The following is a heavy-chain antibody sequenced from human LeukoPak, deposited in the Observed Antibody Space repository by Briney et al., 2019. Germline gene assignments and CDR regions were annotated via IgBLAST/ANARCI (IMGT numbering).Heavy chain of an antibody. J-gene: IGHJ4*02. CDR2: IIPILGIA. CDR3: ARDEDSGYDD. V-gene: IGHV1-69*04. D-gene: IGHD5-12*01. Sequence: SVKVSCKASGGTFSSYAISWVRQGTGQGLEWMGRIIPILGIANYAQKFQGRVTITADKSTSTAYMELSSLRSEDTAVYYCARDEDSGYDDWGQGTLVTVSS. CDR1: GGTFSSYA.